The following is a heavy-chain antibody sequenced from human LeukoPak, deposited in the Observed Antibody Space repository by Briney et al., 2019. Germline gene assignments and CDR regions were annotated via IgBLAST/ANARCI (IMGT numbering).Heavy chain of an antibody. J-gene: IGHJ4*02. D-gene: IGHD3-16*01. V-gene: IGHV1-2*02. CDR2: IYPSSGGT. CDR1: GYTFTGHH. Sequence: ASVKVSRKTSGYTFTGHHIHWVRQAPAQGLEWMGWIYPSSGGTQYGQKFKGRVTMTRDTSVSTAYMELTRLQFDDTAVYYCVGVTYSSYDDFDYWGQGTLVTVSS. CDR3: VGVTYSSYDDFDY.